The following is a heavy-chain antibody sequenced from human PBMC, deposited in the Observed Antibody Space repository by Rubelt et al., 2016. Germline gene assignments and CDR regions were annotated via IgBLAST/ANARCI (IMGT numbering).Heavy chain of an antibody. J-gene: IGHJ4*02. CDR2: INPNSGGT. CDR3: ARGGMRVKFDY. D-gene: IGHD4-23*01. CDR1: GYTFTGYY. Sequence: QVQLVQSGAEVKKPGASVKVSCKASGYTFTGYYIHWVRQAPGQGLEWMGRINPNSGGTNYAQKFQGRVTMTRDTSISTAYMELRSLTSDDSAVYYWARGGMRVKFDYWGQGTRVIVSS. V-gene: IGHV1-2*06.